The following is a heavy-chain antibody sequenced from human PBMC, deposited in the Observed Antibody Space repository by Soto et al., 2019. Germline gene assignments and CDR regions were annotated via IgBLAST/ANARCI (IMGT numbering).Heavy chain of an antibody. CDR2: FYSSGSI. V-gene: IGHV4-31*03. Sequence: SETLSLTCFVSGYSITAGGYYWSWIRHHPGKGLEWIGSFYSSGSIIYNPSLRSRVSISGDTSSDQFSMSLTSVTAADTARYYCARMYSSGSGWFHPWGQGTLVTVSS. CDR1: GYSITAGGYY. D-gene: IGHD6-19*01. J-gene: IGHJ5*02. CDR3: ARMYSSGSGWFHP.